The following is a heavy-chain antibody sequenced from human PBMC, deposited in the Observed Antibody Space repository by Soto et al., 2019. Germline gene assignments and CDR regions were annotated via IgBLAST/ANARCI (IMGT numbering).Heavy chain of an antibody. CDR2: VYSSGGT. V-gene: IGHV4-4*07. Sequence: SETLSLTCTVSGGSMTSYYWTWIRQPAGKGLEWIGRVYSSGGTHYNPSLKSRVTISLDTSKNQFSLRLPSVTDADTAVYFCARGQRFSDWFDPWGQGTLVTVSS. J-gene: IGHJ5*02. CDR3: ARGQRFSDWFDP. D-gene: IGHD3-3*01. CDR1: GGSMTSYY.